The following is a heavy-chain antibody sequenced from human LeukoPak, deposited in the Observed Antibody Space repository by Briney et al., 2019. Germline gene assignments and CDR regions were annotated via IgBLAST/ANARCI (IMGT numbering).Heavy chain of an antibody. CDR3: ARDRYCSSTSCYSMGGMDV. V-gene: IGHV3-11*06. CDR2: ISSSSSYT. J-gene: IGHJ6*04. CDR1: GFTFSDYY. Sequence: PGGSLRLSYAASGFTFSDYYMSWIRQAPGKGLEWVSYISSSSSYTNYADSVKGRFTISRDNAKNSLYLQMNSLRAEDTAVYYCARDRYCSSTSCYSMGGMDVWGKGTTVTVSS. D-gene: IGHD2-2*01.